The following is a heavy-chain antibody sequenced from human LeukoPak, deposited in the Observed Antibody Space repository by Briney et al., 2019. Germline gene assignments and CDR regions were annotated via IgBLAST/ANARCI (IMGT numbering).Heavy chain of an antibody. D-gene: IGHD3-22*01. CDR2: YDPGEGER. Sequence: ASVKVSCKVSGYTLTELSMHWVRQAPGKGLEWMGSYDPGEGERINAQKFQGRVTLTEDTSTDTAYMELSSLRSEDTAVYYCATQYDYDRSAYYLRAFDLWGQGTKVTVSS. CDR3: ATQYDYDRSAYYLRAFDL. V-gene: IGHV1-24*01. CDR1: GYTLTELS. J-gene: IGHJ3*01.